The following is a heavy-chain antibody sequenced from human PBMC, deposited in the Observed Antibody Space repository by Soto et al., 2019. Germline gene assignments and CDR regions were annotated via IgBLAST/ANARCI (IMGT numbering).Heavy chain of an antibody. D-gene: IGHD4-17*01. V-gene: IGHV5-51*01. J-gene: IGHJ4*01. Sequence: GESLKISCKGSGYSFTSYWIGWVRQMPGKGLEWMGIIYPGDSDTRYSPSFQGQVTISADKSISTAYLQWSSLKASDTAMYYCARRRGGYDYIYGDYVFDYWGQGTLVTVSS. CDR1: GYSFTSYW. CDR3: ARRRGGYDYIYGDYVFDY. CDR2: IYPGDSDT.